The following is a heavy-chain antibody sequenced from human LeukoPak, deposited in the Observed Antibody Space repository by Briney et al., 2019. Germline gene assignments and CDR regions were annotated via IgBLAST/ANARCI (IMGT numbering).Heavy chain of an antibody. D-gene: IGHD1-26*01. CDR2: INPNSGGT. V-gene: IGHV1-2*02. J-gene: IGHJ4*02. Sequence: ASVKVSCKASGYTFTGYYMHWVRQAPGQELEWMGWINPNSGGTNYAQKFQGRVTMTRDTSISTAYMELSRLRSDDTAVYYCARDLVGATTFDYWGQGTLVTVSS. CDR1: GYTFTGYY. CDR3: ARDLVGATTFDY.